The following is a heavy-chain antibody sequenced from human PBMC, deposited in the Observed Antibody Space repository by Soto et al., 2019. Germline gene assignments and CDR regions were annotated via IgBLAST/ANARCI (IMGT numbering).Heavy chain of an antibody. CDR3: ARDLTVSKPPYNWFDP. Sequence: QVQLVQSGAEVKKPGASVKASCKASGYTFTSYYMHWVRQAPGQGLEWMGIINPSGGSTSYAQKFQGRVTMTRDTSTSTVYMELSSLRSEDTAVYYCARDLTVSKPPYNWFDPWGQGTLVTVSS. CDR2: INPSGGST. J-gene: IGHJ5*02. CDR1: GYTFTSYY. D-gene: IGHD4-17*01. V-gene: IGHV1-46*01.